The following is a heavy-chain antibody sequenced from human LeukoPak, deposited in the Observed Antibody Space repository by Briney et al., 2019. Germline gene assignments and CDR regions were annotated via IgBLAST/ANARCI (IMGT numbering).Heavy chain of an antibody. D-gene: IGHD3-16*01. CDR1: GFTFSRHA. J-gene: IGHJ6*02. CDR2: TSSDLNVK. V-gene: IGHV3-30-3*01. Sequence: GGSLRLSCAASGFTFSRHAMHWVRQAPGKGLEWVAVTSSDLNVKLYADSVKGRFTISRDNAKNSLYLQMSNLRAEDTAVYFCARGGGLDVWGQGATVTVSS. CDR3: ARGGGLDV.